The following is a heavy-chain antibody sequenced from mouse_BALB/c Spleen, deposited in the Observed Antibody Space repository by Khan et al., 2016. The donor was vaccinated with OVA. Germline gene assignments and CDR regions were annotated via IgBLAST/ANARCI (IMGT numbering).Heavy chain of an antibody. J-gene: IGHJ4*01. CDR1: GYSFTSYY. V-gene: IGHV1S135*01. Sequence: IQLVQSGPELMKPGASVKISCKASGYSFTSYYIHWVKQSHGKSLEWIGYIDPFNGGTSYNQKFKGKATLTLDKSSSTAYLHLSSLTSENSAVYFCARGERGLRAYAMDYWGQGTSVTVSS. CDR3: ARGERGLRAYAMDY. CDR2: IDPFNGGT. D-gene: IGHD1-1*01.